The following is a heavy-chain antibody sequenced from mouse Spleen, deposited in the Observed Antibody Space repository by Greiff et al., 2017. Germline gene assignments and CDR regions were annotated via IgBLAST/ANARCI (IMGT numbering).Heavy chain of an antibody. D-gene: IGHD2-14*01. J-gene: IGHJ1*01. Sequence: LQESGAELVRPGTSVKVSCKASGYAFTNYLIEWVKQRPGQGLEWIGVINPGSGGTNYNEKFKGKATLTADKSSSTAYMQLSSLTSDDSAVYFCARRDYRYDYWYFDVWGAGTTVTVSS. CDR3: ARRDYRYDYWYFDV. CDR2: INPGSGGT. V-gene: IGHV1-54*03. CDR1: GYAFTNYL.